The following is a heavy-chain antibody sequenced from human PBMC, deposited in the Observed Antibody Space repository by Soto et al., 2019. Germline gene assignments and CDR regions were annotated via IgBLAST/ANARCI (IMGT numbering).Heavy chain of an antibody. CDR1: GFTFSSYA. J-gene: IGHJ4*02. D-gene: IGHD3-22*01. Sequence: QVQLVESGGGVVQPGRSLRLSCAASGFTFSSYAMHWVRQAPGKGLEWVAVISYDGSNKYYADSVKGRFTISRDNSKNTLYLQMNSLSAEDTAVYYCARDLGSSGLFDYWGQGTLVTVSS. CDR3: ARDLGSSGLFDY. V-gene: IGHV3-30-3*01. CDR2: ISYDGSNK.